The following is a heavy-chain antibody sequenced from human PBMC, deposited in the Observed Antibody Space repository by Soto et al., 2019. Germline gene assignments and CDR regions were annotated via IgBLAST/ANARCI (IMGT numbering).Heavy chain of an antibody. V-gene: IGHV4-30-2*01. CDR1: GGSISSGGYS. Sequence: QLQLQESGSGLVRPSQTLSLTCAVSGGSISSGGYSWNWIRQPPGKGLEWIGYIYHSGSTLYNPALTSRVTTSVDKSKTPFSLKLTSVTAADTAVYYCASDHLEGNWFDPWGQGPLVTVSS. CDR3: ASDHLEGNWFDP. CDR2: IYHSGST. J-gene: IGHJ5*02.